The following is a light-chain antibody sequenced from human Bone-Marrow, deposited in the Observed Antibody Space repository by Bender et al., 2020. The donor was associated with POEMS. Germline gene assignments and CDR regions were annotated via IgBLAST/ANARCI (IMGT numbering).Light chain of an antibody. CDR2: EVT. V-gene: IGLV2-23*02. CDR3: VAWDDTLNGWV. CDR1: SSDVGNYNL. J-gene: IGLJ2*01. Sequence: QSALTQPASVSGSPGQSITISCTGTSSDVGNYNLVSWYQQHPGKAPKVLISEVTKRPSGVSDRFSGSKSGNAASLTISGLHSEDEADYYCVAWDDTLNGWVFGGGTKLTVL.